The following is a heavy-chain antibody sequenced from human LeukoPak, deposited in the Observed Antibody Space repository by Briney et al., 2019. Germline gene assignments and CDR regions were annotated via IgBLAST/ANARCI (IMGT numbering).Heavy chain of an antibody. Sequence: GGSLRLSCAASGFTFSSYAMSWVRQAPGKGLEWVSAISGSGGSTYYADSVKGRFTISRDNSKNTLYLQMNSLRAEDTAVYYCAKERRLGFGELLYRVIGSYFDYWGQGTLVTVSS. D-gene: IGHD3-10*01. J-gene: IGHJ4*02. CDR3: AKERRLGFGELLYRVIGSYFDY. CDR1: GFTFSSYA. CDR2: ISGSGGST. V-gene: IGHV3-23*01.